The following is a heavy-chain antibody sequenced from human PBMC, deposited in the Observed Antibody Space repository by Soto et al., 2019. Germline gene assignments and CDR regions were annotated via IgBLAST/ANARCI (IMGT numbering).Heavy chain of an antibody. Sequence: PSETLSLTCTVSGASVSSGSYYWSWIRQPPGKGLEWIGYIYYSESTNYNPSLKSRVIISVDTSKNQFSLRLSSVTAADTAVYYCVRAYYDTSGYSLDPWGQGTLVTVSS. V-gene: IGHV4-61*01. D-gene: IGHD3-22*01. J-gene: IGHJ5*02. CDR2: IYYSEST. CDR1: GASVSSGSYY. CDR3: VRAYYDTSGYSLDP.